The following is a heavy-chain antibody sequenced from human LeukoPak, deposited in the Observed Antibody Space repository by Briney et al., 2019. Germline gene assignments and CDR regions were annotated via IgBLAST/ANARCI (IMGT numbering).Heavy chain of an antibody. Sequence: ASVNASCKSSGYTFTSCGISCVRQAPTKGFEGMGWIRDYNEHQNYAQKLQGRVSMTTDTSTSTAYMELRSLRSDDTAVYYCARDLPEGCCTNGVCYQASFDYWGQGTLVTVSS. D-gene: IGHD2-8*01. CDR1: GYTFTSCG. CDR2: IRDYNEHQ. CDR3: ARDLPEGCCTNGVCYQASFDY. V-gene: IGHV1-18*01. J-gene: IGHJ4*02.